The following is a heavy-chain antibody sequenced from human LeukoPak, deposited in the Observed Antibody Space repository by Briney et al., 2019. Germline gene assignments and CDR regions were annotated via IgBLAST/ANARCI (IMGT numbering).Heavy chain of an antibody. J-gene: IGHJ4*02. Sequence: GGSLRLSCAASGFTFSSYWMHWVRQAPGKGLVWVSRINSDGSSTSYADSVKGRFTISRDNSKYTLYLQMNSLRAEDTAVYYCAKDWGYYYGSSGFYFDSWGQGTLVTVSS. V-gene: IGHV3-74*01. CDR1: GFTFSSYW. CDR2: INSDGSST. CDR3: AKDWGYYYGSSGFYFDS. D-gene: IGHD3-22*01.